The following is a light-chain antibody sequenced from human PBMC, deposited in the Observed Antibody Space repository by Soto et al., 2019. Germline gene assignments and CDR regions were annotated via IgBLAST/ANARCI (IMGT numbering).Light chain of an antibody. Sequence: EIVLTQSPGTLSLSPGERGTLSCRASQSVSSSYLAWYQQKPGQAPRLLIYGASSRATGIPDRFSGSGSGTDFTLTISRLEPEDFAVYYCQQYGSSPSITFGQGTRLAIK. CDR2: GAS. CDR3: QQYGSSPSIT. J-gene: IGKJ5*01. CDR1: QSVSSSY. V-gene: IGKV3-20*01.